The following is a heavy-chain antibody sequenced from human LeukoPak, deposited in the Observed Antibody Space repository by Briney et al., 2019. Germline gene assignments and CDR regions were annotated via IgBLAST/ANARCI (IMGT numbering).Heavy chain of an antibody. V-gene: IGHV4-34*01. CDR1: SGSFSGYY. D-gene: IGHD3-9*01. CDR2: INDAESA. CDR3: ARRPPRGFDWVRYFDL. J-gene: IGHJ2*01. Sequence: SETLSLTCAVYSGSFSGYYWSWIRQPPGKGLEWIGEINDAESANYNPSLKSRVILSVDTSKNQFSLKLSSVTAADTAVYYCARRPPRGFDWVRYFDLWGRGTLVTVSS.